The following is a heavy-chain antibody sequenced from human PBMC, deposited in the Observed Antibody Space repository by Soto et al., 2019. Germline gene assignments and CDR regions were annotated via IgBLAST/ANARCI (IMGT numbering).Heavy chain of an antibody. V-gene: IGHV4-31*03. CDR1: GGSISSGGYY. J-gene: IGHJ5*02. D-gene: IGHD2-15*01. CDR2: IYYSGST. CDR3: ARAIGAGYCSGGSCTHAYDWFDP. Sequence: QVQLQESGPGLVKPSQTLSLTCTVSGGSISSGGYYWSWIRQHPGKGLEWIGYIYYSGSTYYNPSLKSRVTISVDTSKNQFSLKLSSVTAADTAVYYCARAIGAGYCSGGSCTHAYDWFDPWGQGTLVTVSS.